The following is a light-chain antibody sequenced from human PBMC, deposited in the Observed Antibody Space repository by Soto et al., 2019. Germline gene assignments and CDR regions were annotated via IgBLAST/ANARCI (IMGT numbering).Light chain of an antibody. CDR1: QSVSSN. V-gene: IGKV3-15*01. CDR3: QQYNDWPHT. Sequence: ETVMTQSPATLSVSPGEGATLSCRASQSVSSNLAWYQQRPGQTPRLLVYGASIRATGMSARFSGSGSGTEFPLTISSLQSEDFALYYCQQYNDWPHTFGGGTKVEIK. CDR2: GAS. J-gene: IGKJ4*01.